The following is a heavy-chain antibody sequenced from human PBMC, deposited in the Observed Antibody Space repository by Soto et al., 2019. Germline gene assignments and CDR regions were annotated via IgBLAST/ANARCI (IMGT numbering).Heavy chain of an antibody. CDR3: ARARHDYIWGSSGSLAFDI. Sequence: EVQLVESGGGLVQPGGSLRLSCAASGFTVSSNYMSWVRQAPGKGLEWVSVIYSGGSTYYADSVKGRFTISRHNSKNTLYLQMNSLRAEDTAVYYCARARHDYIWGSSGSLAFDIWGQGTMVTVSS. D-gene: IGHD3-16*01. CDR2: IYSGGST. V-gene: IGHV3-53*04. CDR1: GFTVSSNY. J-gene: IGHJ3*02.